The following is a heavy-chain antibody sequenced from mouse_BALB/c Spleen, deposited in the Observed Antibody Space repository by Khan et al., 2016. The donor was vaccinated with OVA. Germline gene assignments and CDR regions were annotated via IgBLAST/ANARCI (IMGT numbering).Heavy chain of an antibody. D-gene: IGHD3-1*01. J-gene: IGHJ3*01. CDR3: ARGGSSGPAWFAY. CDR2: IRYDGNS. CDR1: GYSITSGYF. V-gene: IGHV3-6*02. Sequence: EVQLHESGPGLVKPSQSLSLTCSVTGYSITSGYFWNWIRQFPGNNLEWMGYIRYDGNSNYNPSLKNRISITRDPSKNHFFLKLNSVTPEDTATYYCARGGSSGPAWFAYWGQGTLVTVSA.